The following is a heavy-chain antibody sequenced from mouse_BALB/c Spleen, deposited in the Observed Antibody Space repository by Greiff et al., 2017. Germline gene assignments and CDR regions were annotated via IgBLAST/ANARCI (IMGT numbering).Heavy chain of an antibody. CDR1: GYAFTNYL. D-gene: IGHD2-1*01. CDR3: ARPLYGNYDYYAMDY. V-gene: IGHV1-54*01. J-gene: IGHJ4*01. CDR2: INPGSGGT. Sequence: LVESGAELVRPGTSVKVSCKASGYAFTNYLIEWVKQRPGQGLEWIGVINPGSGGTNYNEKFKGKATLTADKSSSTAYMQLSSLTSDDSAVYFCARPLYGNYDYYAMDYWGQGTSVTVSS.